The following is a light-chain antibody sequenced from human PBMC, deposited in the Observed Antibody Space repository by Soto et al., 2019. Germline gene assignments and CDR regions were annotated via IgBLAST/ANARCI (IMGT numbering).Light chain of an antibody. CDR2: LGS. J-gene: IGKJ4*01. V-gene: IGKV2-28*01. CDR1: QSLLHSNGYNY. Sequence: DLLMTPSPLSLPATPGEPASISCRSSQSLLHSNGYNYLDLYLQKPGQSPQLLIYLGSNRASGVPDRFSGSGSGTDFTLKISRVEAEDVGVYYCMQALQTPLTFGGGTKVDIK. CDR3: MQALQTPLT.